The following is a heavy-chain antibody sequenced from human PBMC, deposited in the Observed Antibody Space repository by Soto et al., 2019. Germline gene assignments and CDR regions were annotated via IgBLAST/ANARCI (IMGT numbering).Heavy chain of an antibody. D-gene: IGHD3-9*01. J-gene: IGHJ6*02. CDR2: ISYDGSNK. V-gene: IGHV3-30*18. CDR1: GFTFSSYG. CDR3: AKDLSDILTGYSWALYYYYYYGMDV. Sequence: VGSLRLSCAASGFTFSSYGMHWVRQAPGKGLEWVAVISYDGSNKYYADSVKGRFTISRDNSKNTLYLQMNSLRAEDTAVYYCAKDLSDILTGYSWALYYYYYYGMDVWGQGTTVTVSS.